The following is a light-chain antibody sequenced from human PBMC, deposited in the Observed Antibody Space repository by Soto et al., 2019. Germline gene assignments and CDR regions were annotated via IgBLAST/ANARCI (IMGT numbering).Light chain of an antibody. Sequence: QSVLTQPPSVSAAPRQKVTISCSGGSSHIGKNYVSWYQQLPGTAPKLLIYEDDKRPSGTPDRFSGSKSGTSATLDITGLQTWDEADYYCGTWDDSLSAYVFGTGTKLTVL. CDR2: EDD. J-gene: IGLJ1*01. CDR3: GTWDDSLSAYV. V-gene: IGLV1-51*01. CDR1: SSHIGKNY.